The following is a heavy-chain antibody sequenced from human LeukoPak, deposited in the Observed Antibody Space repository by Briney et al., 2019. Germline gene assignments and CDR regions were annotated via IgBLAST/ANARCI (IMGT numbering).Heavy chain of an antibody. CDR2: IYYSGST. J-gene: IGHJ3*02. CDR3: ARGRVIRYQEDAFDI. D-gene: IGHD2-21*01. CDR1: GGSISSGDYY. Sequence: PSETLSLTCTVSGGSISSGDYYWSWIRQPPGKGLEWIGYIYYSGSTNYNPSLKSRVTISVDTSKNQFSLKLSSVTAADTAVYYCARGRVIRYQEDAFDIWGQGTMVTVSS. V-gene: IGHV4-30-4*08.